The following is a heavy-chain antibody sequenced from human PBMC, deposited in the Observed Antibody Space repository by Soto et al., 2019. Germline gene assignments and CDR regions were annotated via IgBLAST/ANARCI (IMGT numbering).Heavy chain of an antibody. CDR3: AKVTDSSGWYPYYYGIDV. CDR1: GFTFNIYG. J-gene: IGHJ6*02. V-gene: IGHV3-30*18. CDR2: ISYDGSKE. D-gene: IGHD6-19*01. Sequence: GSLRLSCAASGFTFNIYGMQGVRQAAGKGLEWVAVISYDGSKEYYGDSVKGRFTISRDNSKNTLYLQMNSLRSEDTAVYYCAKVTDSSGWYPYYYGIDVWGQGTTVTVSS.